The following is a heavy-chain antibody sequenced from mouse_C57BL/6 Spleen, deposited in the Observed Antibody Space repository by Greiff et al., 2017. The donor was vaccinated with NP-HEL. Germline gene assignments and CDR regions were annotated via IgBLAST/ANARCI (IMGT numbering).Heavy chain of an antibody. V-gene: IGHV1-82*01. CDR3: ASPEAMDY. Sequence: QVQLQQSGPELVKPGASVKISCKASGYAFSSSWMNWVKQRPGKGLEWIGRIYPGDGDTNYNGKFKGKATLTADKSSSTAYMQLSSLTSEDSAVYFCASPEAMDYWGQGTSVTVSS. J-gene: IGHJ4*01. CDR1: GYAFSSSW. CDR2: IYPGDGDT.